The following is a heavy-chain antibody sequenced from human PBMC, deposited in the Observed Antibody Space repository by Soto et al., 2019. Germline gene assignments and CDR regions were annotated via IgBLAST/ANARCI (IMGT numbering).Heavy chain of an antibody. CDR1: GFTFSSYS. D-gene: IGHD3-3*01. J-gene: IGHJ4*02. CDR2: ISSSSSYI. V-gene: IGHV3-21*01. Sequence: EVQLVESGGGLVKPGGSLRLSCAASGFTFSSYSMNWVRQAPGKGLEWVSSISSSSSYIYYADSVKGRFTISRDNAKNSLHLQMNSLRAEDTAVYYCARAQAPIFGVVMRRGRDFDYWGQGTLVTVSS. CDR3: ARAQAPIFGVVMRRGRDFDY.